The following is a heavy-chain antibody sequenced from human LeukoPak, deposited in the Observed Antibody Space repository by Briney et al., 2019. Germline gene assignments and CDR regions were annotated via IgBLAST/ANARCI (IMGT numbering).Heavy chain of an antibody. CDR3: TGDSSSWYY. J-gene: IGHJ4*02. Sequence: PGGSLTLSCAASGFTDSSNYMRWVRHARGKGLEWVSVLYSGGSTDYRDPEKGRFTISRDNSKHTLYHQMNSLSAEDTAVDYCTGDSSSWYYWGQGTLVTVAS. D-gene: IGHD6-13*01. CDR2: LYSGGST. CDR1: GFTDSSNY. V-gene: IGHV3-53*01.